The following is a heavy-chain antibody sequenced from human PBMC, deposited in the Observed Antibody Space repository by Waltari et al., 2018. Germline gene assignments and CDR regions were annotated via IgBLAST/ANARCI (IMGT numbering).Heavy chain of an antibody. CDR1: GFPFSSYW. Sequence: EVQLVESGGGLVQPGGSLRLSWAASGFPFSSYWMRWVRQAQGKGLEWMANIKQDGSEKYYVDSVKGRFTISRDNAKNSLYLQMNSLRAEDTAVYYCARAPIVVVVAALFDYWGQGTLVTVSS. J-gene: IGHJ4*02. CDR3: ARAPIVVVVAALFDY. CDR2: IKQDGSEK. V-gene: IGHV3-7*01. D-gene: IGHD2-15*01.